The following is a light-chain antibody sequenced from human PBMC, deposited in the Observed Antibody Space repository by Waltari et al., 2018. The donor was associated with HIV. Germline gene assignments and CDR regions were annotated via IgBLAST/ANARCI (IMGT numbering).Light chain of an antibody. CDR1: QGVSGGL. CDR2: GAS. V-gene: IGKV3-20*01. Sequence: ALTQSTGSLSLSLGDSETLSCRARQGVSGGLFAWSQQKPGQSPSLLIRGASIRATGIPDRFGGSGSGTDFTLTISRLEPEYFAMYHCQQYGDSPYTFGQGTRLEI. CDR3: QQYGDSPYT. J-gene: IGKJ2*01.